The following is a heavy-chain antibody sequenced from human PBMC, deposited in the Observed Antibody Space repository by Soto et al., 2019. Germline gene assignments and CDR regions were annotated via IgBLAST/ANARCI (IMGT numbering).Heavy chain of an antibody. V-gene: IGHV3-15*01. Sequence: GGSLRLSCAASGLTFSNAWMSWVRQAPGKGLEWVGRIKSKTDGGTTDYAAPVKGRFTISRDDSKNTLYLQMKSLKTEDTAVYYCTTDAGGLRFLEWFPFDYWGQGTLVTVSS. CDR1: GLTFSNAW. D-gene: IGHD3-3*01. J-gene: IGHJ4*02. CDR2: IKSKTDGGTT. CDR3: TTDAGGLRFLEWFPFDY.